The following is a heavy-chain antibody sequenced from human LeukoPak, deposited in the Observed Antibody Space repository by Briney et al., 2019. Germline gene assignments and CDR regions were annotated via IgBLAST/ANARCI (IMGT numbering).Heavy chain of an antibody. CDR2: IIPILGIA. V-gene: IGHV1-69*04. CDR3: ARDTASGYYVSDY. D-gene: IGHD3-22*01. J-gene: IGHJ4*02. Sequence: PGGSLRLSCAASGFTFSSYAISWVRQAPGQGLEWMGRIIPILGIANYAQKFQGRVTITADKSTSTAYMELSSLRSEDTAVYYCARDTASGYYVSDYWGQGTLVTVSS. CDR1: GFTFSSYA.